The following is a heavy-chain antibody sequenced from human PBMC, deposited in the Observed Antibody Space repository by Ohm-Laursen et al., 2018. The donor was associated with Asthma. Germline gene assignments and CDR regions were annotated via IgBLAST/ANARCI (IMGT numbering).Heavy chain of an antibody. CDR2: ISGSGGST. CDR3: AKLKWFTIFGVVTKGRFDY. D-gene: IGHD3-3*01. CDR1: GFTFSSYA. J-gene: IGHJ4*02. V-gene: IGHV3-23*01. Sequence: GSLRLSCAASGFTFSSYAMSWVRQAPGKGLEWVSAISGSGGSTYYADSVKGRFTISRDNSKNTLYLQMNSLRAEDTAVYYCAKLKWFTIFGVVTKGRFDYWGQGTLVTVSS.